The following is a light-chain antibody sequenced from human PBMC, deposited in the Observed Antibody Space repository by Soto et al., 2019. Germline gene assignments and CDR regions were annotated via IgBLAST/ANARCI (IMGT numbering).Light chain of an antibody. J-gene: IGLJ3*02. Sequence: QSVLTQPPSASGTPGQRVTISCSGSRSNIGNNAVSWYQQFPGTAPKLLIYNNNQRPSGVPDRFSGSKSGTSASLAISGLQSEDEPDYYCATWDDSLNARGVFGAGTKLTVL. CDR3: ATWDDSLNARGV. V-gene: IGLV1-44*01. CDR2: NNN. CDR1: RSNIGNNA.